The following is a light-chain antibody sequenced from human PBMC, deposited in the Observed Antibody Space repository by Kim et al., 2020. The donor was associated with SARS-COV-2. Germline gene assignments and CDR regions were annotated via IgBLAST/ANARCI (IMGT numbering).Light chain of an antibody. CDR2: QDS. CDR3: QAWDSSTAGV. J-gene: IGLJ1*01. V-gene: IGLV3-1*01. CDR1: KLGDKY. Sequence: SYELTQPPSVSVSPGQTASITCSGDKLGDKYACWYQQKPGQSPVLVIYQDSKRPSGIPERFSGSNSGNTATLTNSGTQAMDEADYYCQAWDSSTAGVFGTGTKSPS.